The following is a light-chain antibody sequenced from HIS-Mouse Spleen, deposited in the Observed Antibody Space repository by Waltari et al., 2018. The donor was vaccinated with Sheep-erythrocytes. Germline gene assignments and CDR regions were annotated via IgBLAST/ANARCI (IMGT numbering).Light chain of an antibody. CDR2: DVS. Sequence: QSALTQPRSVSGSPGQSVTISCTGTSSDVGGYNYVSWYQQHPGKAPKLMIYDVSKRPSGVPDRYSGSKSGNTACLTISGLQAEEEADYYCCSYAGSYTWVFGGGTKLTVL. CDR3: CSYAGSYTWV. J-gene: IGLJ3*02. CDR1: SSDVGGYNY. V-gene: IGLV2-11*01.